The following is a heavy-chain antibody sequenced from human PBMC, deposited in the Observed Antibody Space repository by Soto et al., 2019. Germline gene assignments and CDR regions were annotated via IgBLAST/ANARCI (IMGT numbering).Heavy chain of an antibody. CDR3: TKDRAAYSRGVDV. Sequence: QVQLVESGGGVVQPGRSLRLSCAVSGFTFSDYGIHWVRQAPGKGLEWVALISYDGNHKYYADSVKGRFTISRDNSKKTLYLQMNSLRPEDTAVYYCTKDRAAYSRGVDVWGQGTTVTVSS. CDR2: ISYDGNHK. V-gene: IGHV3-30*18. J-gene: IGHJ6*02. CDR1: GFTFSDYG. D-gene: IGHD6-13*01.